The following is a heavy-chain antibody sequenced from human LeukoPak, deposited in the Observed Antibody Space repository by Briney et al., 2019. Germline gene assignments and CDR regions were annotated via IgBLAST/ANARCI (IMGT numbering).Heavy chain of an antibody. Sequence: GGSLRLSCSASGFTFSSYAMHWVRQAPGKGLEYVSAISSNGGSTYYADSVKGRFTISRDNSKNTLYLQMSSLRAEDTAVYYCVKDTQQEWLRFLDFQHWGQGTLVTVSS. J-gene: IGHJ1*01. CDR2: ISSNGGST. CDR1: GFTFSSYA. CDR3: VKDTQQEWLRFLDFQH. V-gene: IGHV3-64D*06. D-gene: IGHD5-12*01.